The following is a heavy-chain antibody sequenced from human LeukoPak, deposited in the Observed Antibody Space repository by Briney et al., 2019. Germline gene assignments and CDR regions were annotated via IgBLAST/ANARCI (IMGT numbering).Heavy chain of an antibody. CDR3: VRDMGYYDKV. CDR2: INTDGNTR. CDR1: GFTFSTSW. Sequence: GGSLRLSCTTSGFTFSTSWMHWVRQAPGKGLVWVSRINTDGNTRDYADSVKGRFTISRDNAKNTLYLQMNSLRAEDTAVYYCVRDMGYYDKVWGQGTLVTVSS. D-gene: IGHD3-22*01. V-gene: IGHV3-74*01. J-gene: IGHJ4*02.